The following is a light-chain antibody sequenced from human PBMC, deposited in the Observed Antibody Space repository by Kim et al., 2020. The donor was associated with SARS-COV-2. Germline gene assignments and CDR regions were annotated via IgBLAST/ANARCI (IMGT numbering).Light chain of an antibody. J-gene: IGKJ4*01. CDR3: QQSYSTPLT. CDR2: AAS. V-gene: IGKV1-39*01. CDR1: QSIGNY. Sequence: SIGETVTITCRASQSIGNYLNWYQQKPGKAPKLLIYAASSLQTGVPSRFSGSASGTDFTLTISSLQPDDFATYYCQQSYSTPLTFGGGTKVDIK.